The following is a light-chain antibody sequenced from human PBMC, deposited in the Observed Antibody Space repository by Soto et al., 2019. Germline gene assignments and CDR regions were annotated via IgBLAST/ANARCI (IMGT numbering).Light chain of an antibody. CDR3: QQYDTWPLT. CDR2: GAS. V-gene: IGKV3-15*01. CDR1: QSVSSN. J-gene: IGKJ4*01. Sequence: EIVMTQSPATLSVSPGERATLSCRASQSVSSNLAWYQQKPGQAPRLLIYGASTRATGIPARFSGSGSGTEFTLTISSLQSEDFAVYYCQQYDTWPLTFGGGTRAEIE.